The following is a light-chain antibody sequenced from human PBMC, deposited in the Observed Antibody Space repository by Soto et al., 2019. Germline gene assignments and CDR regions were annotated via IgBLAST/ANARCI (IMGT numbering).Light chain of an antibody. CDR1: SSDIGGSEY. V-gene: IGLV2-14*03. J-gene: IGLJ1*01. CDR3: YSSRISSTTFYV. Sequence: QSALTQPASVSGSPGQSITISCAGTSSDIGGSEYVAWYQQHPGKAPKLMIYGVSKRPSGVSNRFSGSKSGNTASLTISGLQAEDEADYFCYSSRISSTTFYVFGTGTKLTVL. CDR2: GVS.